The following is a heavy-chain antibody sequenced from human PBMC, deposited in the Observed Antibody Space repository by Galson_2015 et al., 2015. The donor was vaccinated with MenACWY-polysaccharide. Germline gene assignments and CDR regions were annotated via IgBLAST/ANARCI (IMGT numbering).Heavy chain of an antibody. CDR1: GDSVSNNHVA. D-gene: IGHD2-15*01. V-gene: IGHV6-1*01. Sequence: CAISGDSVSNNHVAWNWIRQSPSRGLEWLGRTYRGSNQYAASMRGRIAINSDTSTNQFSLQLSSVTPEDTGLYYCARGAYSSYEFWGQATVVPVSS. CDR3: ARGAYSSYEF. CDR2: TYRGSN. J-gene: IGHJ3*01.